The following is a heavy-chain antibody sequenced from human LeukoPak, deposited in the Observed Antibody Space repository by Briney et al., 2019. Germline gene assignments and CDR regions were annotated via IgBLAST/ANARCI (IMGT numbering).Heavy chain of an antibody. CDR3: ARAISGYYFDY. Sequence: ASVKVSCKASGYTFTGYYMHWVRQAPGQGLEWMGRINPNSGGTNYAQKLQGRVTMTTDTSTSTAYMELRSLRSDDTAVYYCARAISGYYFDYWGQGTLVTVSS. J-gene: IGHJ4*02. CDR1: GYTFTGYY. D-gene: IGHD3-10*01. V-gene: IGHV1-2*06. CDR2: INPNSGGT.